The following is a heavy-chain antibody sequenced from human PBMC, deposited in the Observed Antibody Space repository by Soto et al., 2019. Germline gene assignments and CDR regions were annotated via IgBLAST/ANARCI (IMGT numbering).Heavy chain of an antibody. CDR2: ISDTGAST. J-gene: IGHJ4*02. CDR3: SKWRGSVCAWYFDN. D-gene: IGHD6-19*01. Sequence: EVRLLEAGGGLKQPGGSLRLSCAASGFTFKESAMNWVRQAPGKGLEWVASISDTGASTWYAESVRGRLTISRDNSKNTLYLQMNSLRGEDTAVYYCSKWRGSVCAWYFDNWGQGTLFTVSS. CDR1: GFTFKESA. V-gene: IGHV3-23*01.